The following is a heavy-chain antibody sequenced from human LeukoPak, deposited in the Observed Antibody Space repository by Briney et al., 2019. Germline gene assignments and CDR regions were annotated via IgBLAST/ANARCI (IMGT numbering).Heavy chain of an antibody. Sequence: GESLKISCQGSGYSFSTYWIGWVRQMPGKGLEWMGIIYPGDSDTRYNPSFQGQVTISADKSISTAYLQWSSLKASDTAMYYCARHNTVITGAFDIWGQGTMVTVSS. J-gene: IGHJ3*02. V-gene: IGHV5-51*01. CDR2: IYPGDSDT. D-gene: IGHD4-17*01. CDR3: ARHNTVITGAFDI. CDR1: GYSFSTYW.